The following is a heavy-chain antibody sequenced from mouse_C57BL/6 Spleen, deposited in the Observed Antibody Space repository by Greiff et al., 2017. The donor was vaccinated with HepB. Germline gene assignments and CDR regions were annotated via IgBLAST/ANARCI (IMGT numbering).Heavy chain of an antibody. CDR2: IDPETGGT. D-gene: IGHD2-3*01. V-gene: IGHV1-15*01. J-gene: IGHJ4*01. CDR1: GYTFTDYE. Sequence: QVQLQQSGAELVRPGASVTLSCKASGYTFTDYEMHWVKQTPVHGLEWIGAIDPETGGTAYNQKFKGKAILTADKSSSTAYMELRSLTSEDSAVYYCTRDGSNYYAMDYWGQGTSVTVSS. CDR3: TRDGSNYYAMDY.